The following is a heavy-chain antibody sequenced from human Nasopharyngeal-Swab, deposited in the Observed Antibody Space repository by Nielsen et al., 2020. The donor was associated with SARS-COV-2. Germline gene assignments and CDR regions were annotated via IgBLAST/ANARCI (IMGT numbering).Heavy chain of an antibody. CDR3: ARVTDIAMVGGAFDI. CDR1: GFTFSDYY. Sequence: GESLKISCAASGFTFSDYYMTWIRQAPGKGLEWVSSISSSRSFIYYADSVKGRFTISRDNAKNSLYLQMNSLRAEDTAVYYCARVTDIAMVGGAFDIWGQGTMVTVSS. CDR2: ISSSRSFI. J-gene: IGHJ3*02. V-gene: IGHV3-11*04. D-gene: IGHD5-18*01.